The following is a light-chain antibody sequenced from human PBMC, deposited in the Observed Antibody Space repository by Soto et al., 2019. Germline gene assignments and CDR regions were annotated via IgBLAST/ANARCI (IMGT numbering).Light chain of an antibody. Sequence: DIQMTQSPSSLSASVGARVSITCQASQDIRTSLSWFQHKLGRAPKLLIYGASYLETGVPSRFRGSGSGTDFTFTITSLQPEDIATYYCQHYNNLPPFTFGPGTIVDIK. CDR2: GAS. CDR1: QDIRTS. J-gene: IGKJ3*01. V-gene: IGKV1-33*01. CDR3: QHYNNLPPFT.